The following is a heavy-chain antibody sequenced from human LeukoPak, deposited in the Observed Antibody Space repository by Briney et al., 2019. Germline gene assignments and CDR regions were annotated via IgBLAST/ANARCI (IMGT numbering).Heavy chain of an antibody. CDR3: ARVGPGYSYLYFDY. D-gene: IGHD5-18*01. V-gene: IGHV4-39*01. J-gene: IGHJ4*02. Sequence: SETLSLTCTVSGGSISSSSYYWGWIRQPPGKGLEWIGSIYYSGSTYYNPSLKSRVTISVDTSKNQFSLKLSSVTAADTAVYYCARVGPGYSYLYFDYWGQGTLVTVSS. CDR1: GGSISSSSYY. CDR2: IYYSGST.